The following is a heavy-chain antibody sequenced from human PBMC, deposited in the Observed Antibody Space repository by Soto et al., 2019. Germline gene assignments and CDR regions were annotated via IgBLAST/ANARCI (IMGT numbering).Heavy chain of an antibody. V-gene: IGHV4-39*01. CDR3: ARTRDGYNYGFWVY. CDR1: GGSISSSSYY. D-gene: IGHD5-12*01. CDR2: IYYSGGT. J-gene: IGHJ4*02. Sequence: SETLYITCTVSGGSISSSSYYWGWIRQPPGKGLEWIGSIYYSGGTYYSPSLKSRVTISVDPSKNQFSLKLSPVTAADTAIYYCARTRDGYNYGFWVYWGQGALVTVSS.